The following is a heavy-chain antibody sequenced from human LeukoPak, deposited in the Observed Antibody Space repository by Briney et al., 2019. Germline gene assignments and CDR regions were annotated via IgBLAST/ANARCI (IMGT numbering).Heavy chain of an antibody. Sequence: SETLSLTCTVSGGSISSSSYYWGWIRQPPGKGLEWIGSIYYSGSTYYNPSLKSRVTISVDTSKNQFSLKLTSVTAADTAMYYCVRGDPETGTTFTYWGQGTLVTVSS. D-gene: IGHD1-1*01. CDR3: VRGDPETGTTFTY. CDR2: IYYSGST. V-gene: IGHV4-39*01. J-gene: IGHJ4*02. CDR1: GGSISSSSYY.